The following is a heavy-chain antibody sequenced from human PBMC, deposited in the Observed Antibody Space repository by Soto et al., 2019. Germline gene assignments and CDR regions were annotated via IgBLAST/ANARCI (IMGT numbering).Heavy chain of an antibody. CDR1: GYTFTSYD. Sequence: QVQLVQSGAEVKKPGASVKVSCKASGYTFTSYDINWVRQATGQGLEWMGWMNPNSGNTGYAQKFQGRVTMPRNTSRRTAYMELSSLRSEDTAVYYCALYIVVVPAAIAGENYWGQGTLVTVSS. CDR2: MNPNSGNT. V-gene: IGHV1-8*01. CDR3: ALYIVVVPAAIAGENY. J-gene: IGHJ4*02. D-gene: IGHD2-2*02.